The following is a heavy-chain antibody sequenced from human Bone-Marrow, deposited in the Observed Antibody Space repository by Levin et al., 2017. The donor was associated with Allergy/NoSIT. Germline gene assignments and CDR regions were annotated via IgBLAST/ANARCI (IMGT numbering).Heavy chain of an antibody. CDR1: GGSISSAGYH. CDR3: ARLDGYYFDY. J-gene: IGHJ4*02. V-gene: IGHV4-31*03. Sequence: LRLSCTVSGGSISSAGYHWTWIRQSPGKGLEWIGYISYRGTTYYNPSLKSRLAMSLDTSEQRFSLNLNSVTAADTAIYYCARLDGYYFDYWGQGTLVTVSS. D-gene: IGHD3-9*01. CDR2: ISYRGTT.